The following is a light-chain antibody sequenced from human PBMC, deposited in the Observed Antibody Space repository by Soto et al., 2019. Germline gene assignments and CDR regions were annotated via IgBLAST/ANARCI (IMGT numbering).Light chain of an antibody. J-gene: IGLJ1*01. CDR1: SSNIGSNT. CDR2: SDN. Sequence: QSVLTQPPSASGTPGQRVTISCSGSSSNIGSNTVNWYQQLPGTAPKLLIFSDNERPSGVPDRISGSKSGTSASLAISGLQSADEADYYCAAWDDSLNGYVFGTGTQLTVL. CDR3: AAWDDSLNGYV. V-gene: IGLV1-44*01.